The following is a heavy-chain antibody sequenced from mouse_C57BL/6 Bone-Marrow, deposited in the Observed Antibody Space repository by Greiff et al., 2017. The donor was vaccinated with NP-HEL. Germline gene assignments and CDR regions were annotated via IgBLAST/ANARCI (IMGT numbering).Heavy chain of an antibody. Sequence: VQLQQSGAELVRPGASVKLSCTASGFTIKDDYMHWVKQRPEQGLEWIGWIDPEYGDTDYASKFQGKATLTADTSSNTAYLQLSSLTSEDTAVYYCTLDGNCAFAYWGQGTLVTVSA. CDR3: TLDGNCAFAY. CDR2: IDPEYGDT. J-gene: IGHJ3*01. CDR1: GFTIKDDY. V-gene: IGHV14-4*01. D-gene: IGHD2-1*01.